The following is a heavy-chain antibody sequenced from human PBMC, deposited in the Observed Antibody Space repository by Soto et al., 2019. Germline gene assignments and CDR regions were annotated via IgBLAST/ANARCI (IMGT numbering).Heavy chain of an antibody. CDR3: ARAAYNSGPGY. V-gene: IGHV3-11*04. CDR1: GFTFSDYY. D-gene: IGHD5-12*01. J-gene: IGHJ4*02. CDR2: ISSSSGNI. Sequence: GGSLRLSCAASGFTFSDYYMSWIRQAPGKGLEWVSYISSSSGNIHYADSVKGRFTISRDNAKNSLYLQMDSLRGEDTAVYYCARAAYNSGPGYWGQGTLVTVSS.